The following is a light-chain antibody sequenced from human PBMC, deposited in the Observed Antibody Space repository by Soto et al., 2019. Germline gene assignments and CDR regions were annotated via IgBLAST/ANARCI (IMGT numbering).Light chain of an antibody. V-gene: IGLV2-8*01. J-gene: IGLJ2*01. CDR1: SSDVGGYNY. CDR2: EVS. Sequence: SALPQPPSASGSPGQSVTISCTGTSSDVGGYNYVSWYQQHPGKAPKLMIYEVSKRPSGVPDRFSGSKSGNTASLTVSGLQAEDEADYYCSSYAGSNNLVFGGGTKVTVL. CDR3: SSYAGSNNLV.